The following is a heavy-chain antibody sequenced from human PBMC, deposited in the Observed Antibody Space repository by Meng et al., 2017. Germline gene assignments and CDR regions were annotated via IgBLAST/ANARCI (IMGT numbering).Heavy chain of an antibody. V-gene: IGHV3-33*01. CDR3: ARVVYSSGWSFDY. J-gene: IGHJ4*02. Sequence: LVGSGGGVVQPGRSLRLSCAASGFTFSSYGMHWVRQAPGKGLEWVAVIWYDGSNKYYADSVKGRFTISRDNSKNTLYLQMNSLRAEDTAVYYCARVVYSSGWSFDYWGQGTLVTVSS. D-gene: IGHD6-19*01. CDR2: IWYDGSNK. CDR1: GFTFSSYG.